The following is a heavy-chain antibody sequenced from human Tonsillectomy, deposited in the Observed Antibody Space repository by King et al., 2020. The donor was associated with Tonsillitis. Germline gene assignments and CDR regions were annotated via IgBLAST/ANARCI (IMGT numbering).Heavy chain of an antibody. CDR1: GFTFSSYW. CDR2: INSDGSST. CDR3: ATAPGRFSAFDI. Sequence: VQPVESGGGLVQPGGSLRLSCAASGFTFSSYWMHWVRQAPGKGLVWVSRINSDGSSTTYADSVKGRFTISRDNAKNTLYLQMNSLRAEDTAVHYCATAPGRFSAFDIWGQGTMVTASS. D-gene: IGHD1-26*01. J-gene: IGHJ3*02. V-gene: IGHV3-74*01.